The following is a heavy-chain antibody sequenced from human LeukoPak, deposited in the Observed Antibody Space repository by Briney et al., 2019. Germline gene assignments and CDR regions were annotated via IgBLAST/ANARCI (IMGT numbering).Heavy chain of an antibody. Sequence: PGGSLRLSCAASGFTFSSYAMSWVRQAPGKGLEWVSAISGSGGSTYYADSVKGRFTISRDNSKNTLYLQMNSLRAEDTAVYYCARSAIGGVIVTPAEYFQHWGQGTLVTVSS. CDR2: ISGSGGST. J-gene: IGHJ1*01. V-gene: IGHV3-23*01. CDR3: ARSAIGGVIVTPAEYFQH. CDR1: GFTFSSYA. D-gene: IGHD3-16*02.